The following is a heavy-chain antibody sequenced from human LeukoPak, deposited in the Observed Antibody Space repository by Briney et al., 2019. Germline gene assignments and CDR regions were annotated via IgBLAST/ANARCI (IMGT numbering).Heavy chain of an antibody. J-gene: IGHJ4*02. CDR2: MNPNSGNT. D-gene: IGHD1-14*01. CDR3: ARGPRRRKKDPIDYFDY. V-gene: IGHV1-8*01. CDR1: GYTFTSYD. Sequence: ASVKVSCKASGYTFTSYDINWVRQATGQGVEWMGWMNPNSGNTGYAQKFQGRVTMTRNTSIGTAYMELSSLRSEDTAVYYCARGPRRRKKDPIDYFDYWGQGTLVTVSS.